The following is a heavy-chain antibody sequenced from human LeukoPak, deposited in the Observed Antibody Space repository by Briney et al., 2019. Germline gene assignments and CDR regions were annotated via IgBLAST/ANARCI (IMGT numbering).Heavy chain of an antibody. CDR1: GFTFGDYA. CDR3: TREATMIVVATHLLDAFDI. Sequence: GSLRLSCTASGFTFGDYAMSWVRQAPGKGLEWVGFIRSKAYGGTTECAASVKGRFTISRDDSKSIAYLQMNSLKTEDTAVYYCTREATMIVVATHLLDAFDIWGQGTMVTVSS. V-gene: IGHV3-49*04. CDR2: IRSKAYGGTT. J-gene: IGHJ3*02. D-gene: IGHD3-22*01.